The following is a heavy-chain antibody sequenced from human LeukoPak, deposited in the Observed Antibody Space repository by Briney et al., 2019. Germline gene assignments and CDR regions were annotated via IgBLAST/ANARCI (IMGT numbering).Heavy chain of an antibody. CDR1: GFTFSSYA. CDR3: AKFHAVTIGPVAIDY. V-gene: IGHV3-23*01. CDR2: ISGSGGST. J-gene: IGHJ4*02. Sequence: PGGSLRLSCEASGFTFSSYAMSWVRQAPGKGLEWVPEISGSGGSTYYADSVKGRFTISRENSKNTLYLQMNSLRAEDTAVYYCAKFHAVTIGPVAIDYWGQGTLVTVSS. D-gene: IGHD4-17*01.